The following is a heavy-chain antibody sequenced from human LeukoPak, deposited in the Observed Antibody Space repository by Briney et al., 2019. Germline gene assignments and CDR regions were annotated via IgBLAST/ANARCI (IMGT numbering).Heavy chain of an antibody. J-gene: IGHJ4*01. CDR1: GGSIISSSYY. D-gene: IGHD1-26*01. CDR3: ARTLPRPIGGSDY. CDR2: IYYSGST. Sequence: SETLSLTCTVSGGSIISSSYYWGWIRQPPGKGLEWIGSIYYSGSTYYNPSLKSRVTISVDTSKNQFSLKLSSVTAADTAVYYYARTLPRPIGGSDYWGQGTLVTVST. V-gene: IGHV4-39*01.